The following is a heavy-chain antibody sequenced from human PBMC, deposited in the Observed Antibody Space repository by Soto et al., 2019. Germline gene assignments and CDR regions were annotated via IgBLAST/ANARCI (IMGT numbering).Heavy chain of an antibody. D-gene: IGHD3-10*01. Sequence: SETLSLTCGAYGGPFSGYYLSWIRQPPGKGLEWIGEINHSGSTNYNPSLKSRVTISVDTSKNQFSLKLSSVTAADTAVYYCARGVVSGVTLVRGTRTGSYDYWGQGTLVTVSS. CDR2: INHSGST. V-gene: IGHV4-34*01. CDR3: ARGVVSGVTLVRGTRTGSYDY. J-gene: IGHJ4*02. CDR1: GGPFSGYY.